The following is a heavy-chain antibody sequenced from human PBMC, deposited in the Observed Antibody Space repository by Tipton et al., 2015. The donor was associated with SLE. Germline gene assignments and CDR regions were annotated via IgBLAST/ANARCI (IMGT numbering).Heavy chain of an antibody. CDR2: ISSSGTYF. CDR3: ARDHHDYWSGYYPY. Sequence: SLRLSCAASGFTFSSHGFHWVRQAPGKGLEWVSSISSSGTYFYYADSVRGRFTISRDNANNSLYLQMDSLRAEDTGVYYCARDHHDYWSGYYPYWGHGTLVTVSS. V-gene: IGHV3-21*03. CDR1: GFTFSSHG. J-gene: IGHJ4*01. D-gene: IGHD3-3*01.